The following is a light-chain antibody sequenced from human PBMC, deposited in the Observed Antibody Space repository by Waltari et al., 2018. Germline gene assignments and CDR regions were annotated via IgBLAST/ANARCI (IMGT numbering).Light chain of an antibody. Sequence: DVQMTQSPSTLSASVGDTVSITCRASQSIMSWLAWYQQKAGKAPKVLISMASTLESGVPSRFGGSESGTECTLTISNLQPDDFATYYCQQYNTDYTFGQGTILEIK. CDR1: QSIMSW. J-gene: IGKJ2*01. CDR2: MAS. V-gene: IGKV1-5*03. CDR3: QQYNTDYT.